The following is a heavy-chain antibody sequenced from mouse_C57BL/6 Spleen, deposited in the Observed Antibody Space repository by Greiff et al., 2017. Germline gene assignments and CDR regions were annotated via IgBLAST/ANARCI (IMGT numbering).Heavy chain of an antibody. Sequence: EVQVVESGGGLVKPGGSLKLSCAASGFTFSSYAMSWVRQTPEKRLEWVATISDGGSYTYYPDNVKGRFTISRDNAKNNLYLQMSHLKSENTAMYYCARVSITTVVATNYFDYWGQGTTLTVSS. CDR2: ISDGGSYT. CDR1: GFTFSSYA. CDR3: ARVSITTVVATNYFDY. J-gene: IGHJ2*01. D-gene: IGHD1-1*01. V-gene: IGHV5-4*01.